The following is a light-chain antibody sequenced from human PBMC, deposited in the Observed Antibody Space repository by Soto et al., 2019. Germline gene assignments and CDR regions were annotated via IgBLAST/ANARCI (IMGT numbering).Light chain of an antibody. V-gene: IGLV2-8*01. Sequence: QSALTQPPFASGSPGQSVTISCTGTSSDVGAYNYVSWYQQLPGKAPKLIIYEVSKRPSGVPDRFSGSKSGNTASLTVSGLQAEDEADYYCTSYAGTYSFFYVFGTGTKVTV. CDR3: TSYAGTYSFFYV. J-gene: IGLJ1*01. CDR2: EVS. CDR1: SSDVGAYNY.